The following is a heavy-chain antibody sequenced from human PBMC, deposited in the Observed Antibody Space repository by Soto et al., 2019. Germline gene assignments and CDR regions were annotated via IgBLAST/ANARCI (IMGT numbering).Heavy chain of an antibody. CDR3: ARDHYDFWSGQPLLDGMDV. CDR1: GGTFSSCA. V-gene: IGHV1-69*06. CDR2: IIPIFGTA. J-gene: IGHJ6*02. Sequence: SVKVSCKASGGTFSSCAISWVRQAPGQGLEWMGGIIPIFGTANYAQKFQGRVTITADKSTSTAYMELSSLRSEDTAVYYCARDHYDFWSGQPLLDGMDVWGQGTTVTVSS. D-gene: IGHD3-3*01.